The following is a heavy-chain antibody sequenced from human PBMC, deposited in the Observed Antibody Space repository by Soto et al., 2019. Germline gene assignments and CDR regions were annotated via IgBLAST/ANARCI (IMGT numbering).Heavy chain of an antibody. CDR3: ARGGIVVVPAPHLFDY. Sequence: ASVKVSCKASGGTFSSYAISWVRQAPGQGLEWMGEIIPIFGTANYAQKFQGWVTMTRDTSISTAYMELSRLRSDDTVVYYCARGGIVVVPAPHLFDYWGQGTLVTVSS. V-gene: IGHV1-69*05. J-gene: IGHJ4*02. CDR1: GGTFSSYA. CDR2: IIPIFGTA. D-gene: IGHD2-2*01.